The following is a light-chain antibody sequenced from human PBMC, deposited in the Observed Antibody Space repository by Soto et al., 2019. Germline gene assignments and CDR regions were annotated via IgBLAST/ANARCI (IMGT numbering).Light chain of an antibody. J-gene: IGLJ2*01. V-gene: IGLV2-14*01. CDR3: SSYTGTTTRL. Sequence: QSVLTQPASVSASPGQSITISCTGTSSDVGGYNYVSWYQQHPGKAPKLMIYEVSNRPSGVSNRFSGSKSGNTASLTISGLQAEDEADYYCSSYTGTTTRLFGGGTKLTVL. CDR2: EVS. CDR1: SSDVGGYNY.